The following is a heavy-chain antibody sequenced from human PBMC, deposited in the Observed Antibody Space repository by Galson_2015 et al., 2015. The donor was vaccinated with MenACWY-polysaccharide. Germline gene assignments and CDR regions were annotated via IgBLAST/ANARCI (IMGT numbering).Heavy chain of an antibody. D-gene: IGHD1-26*01. J-gene: IGHJ5*02. Sequence: SLRLSCAASGFTFSSYWMSWVRQAPGKGLEWVSNIKKGGSERHYVDSVKGRFSISRDDPKKSLYLQMNSLRAEDTAVYYCAREKREGRVVAPWGRATLVTVSS. CDR1: GFTFSSYW. CDR2: IKKGGSER. CDR3: AREKREGRVVAP. V-gene: IGHV3-7*05.